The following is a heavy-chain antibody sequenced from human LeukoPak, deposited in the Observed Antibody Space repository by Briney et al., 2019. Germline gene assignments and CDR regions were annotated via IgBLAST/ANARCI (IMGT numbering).Heavy chain of an antibody. D-gene: IGHD3-22*01. CDR1: GYSISSGYY. CDR3: ARGGDDYYDSSGYYDY. J-gene: IGHJ4*02. V-gene: IGHV4-38-2*02. Sequence: SETLSLTCTVSGYSISSGYYWGWIRQPPGKGLEWIGSIYHSGSTYYNPSLKSRVTISVDTSKNQFSLEMYSVTAADTAVYYCARGGDDYYDSSGYYDYWGQGTLVTVSS. CDR2: IYHSGST.